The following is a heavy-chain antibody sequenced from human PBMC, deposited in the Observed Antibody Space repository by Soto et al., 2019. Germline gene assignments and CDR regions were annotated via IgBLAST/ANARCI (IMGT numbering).Heavy chain of an antibody. V-gene: IGHV4-34*01. Sequence: QVQLQQWGAGLLKPSETLSLTCAVYGGSFSGYYWCWIRQPPGKGLAWIGESNHSGSTNYNPALKSLVTISVDTSKNHFSLKLSSVTAADTAVYYCASSGWGGWFDPWGQGTLVTVSS. CDR3: ASSGWGGWFDP. D-gene: IGHD6-19*01. CDR2: SNHSGST. J-gene: IGHJ5*02. CDR1: GGSFSGYY.